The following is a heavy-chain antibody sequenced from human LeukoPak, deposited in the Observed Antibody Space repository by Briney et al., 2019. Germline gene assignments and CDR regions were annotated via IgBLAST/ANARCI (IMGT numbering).Heavy chain of an antibody. J-gene: IGHJ4*02. D-gene: IGHD3-16*02. Sequence: SETLSLTCTVSGVSISSSNSYWGWIRQPPGKGLEWIGSIYYSGNTYYNASLKSQVSISIDTSKNQFSLKLTSVTAADTAVYYCARLTSVYDYVWGNYRPPDYWGQGTLVTVSS. V-gene: IGHV4-39*01. CDR3: ARLTSVYDYVWGNYRPPDY. CDR2: IYYSGNT. CDR1: GVSISSSNSY.